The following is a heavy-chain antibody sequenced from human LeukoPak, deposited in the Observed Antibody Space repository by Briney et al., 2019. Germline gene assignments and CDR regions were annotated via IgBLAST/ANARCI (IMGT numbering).Heavy chain of an antibody. CDR2: ISGSGDRT. J-gene: IGHJ4*02. CDR1: GITASSYA. CDR3: ARGPAGDPFDH. V-gene: IGHV3-23*01. D-gene: IGHD3-16*01. Sequence: GGSLRLSCAASGITASSYAMTWVRQAPGKGLEWVSSISGSGDRTMYADSVKGRFTISRDNFKNSLYLQMSSLRVEDTAVYYCARGPAGDPFDHWGQGTLVTVSS.